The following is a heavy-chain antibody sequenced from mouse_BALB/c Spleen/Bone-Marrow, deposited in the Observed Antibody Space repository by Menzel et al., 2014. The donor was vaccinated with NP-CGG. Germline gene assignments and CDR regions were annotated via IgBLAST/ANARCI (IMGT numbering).Heavy chain of an antibody. J-gene: IGHJ4*01. CDR2: INPYNDGT. Sequence: SGPELVKPGASVKMSCKASGYTFTSYVMHWVKQKPEQGLEWIGYINPYNDGTKYNEKVKGKATLTSDKSSSTAYMELSSLTSEDSAVYYCARRDYAMDYWGQGTSVTVSS. CDR1: GYTFTSYV. CDR3: ARRDYAMDY. V-gene: IGHV1-14*01.